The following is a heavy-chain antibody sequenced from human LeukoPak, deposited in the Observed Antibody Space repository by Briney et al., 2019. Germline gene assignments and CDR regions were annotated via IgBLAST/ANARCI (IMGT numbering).Heavy chain of an antibody. Sequence: GGSLRLSCAASGFTVSSNYMSWVRQAPGKGLEWVSVIYSGGSTYYGDSVKGRFTISRDNSKNTLYLQMNSLRAEDTAVYYCTVYSISSGGFDPWGQGTLVTVSS. V-gene: IGHV3-66*01. CDR3: TVYSISSGGFDP. J-gene: IGHJ5*02. CDR2: IYSGGST. D-gene: IGHD6-6*01. CDR1: GFTVSSNY.